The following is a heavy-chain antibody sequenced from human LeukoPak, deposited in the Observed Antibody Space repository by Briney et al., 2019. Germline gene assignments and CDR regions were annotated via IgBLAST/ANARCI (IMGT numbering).Heavy chain of an antibody. CDR1: GCTFSSYG. CDR2: ISYDGSNK. J-gene: IGHJ3*02. CDR3: AKSTVVNAFDI. V-gene: IGHV3-30*18. D-gene: IGHD4-23*01. Sequence: GGTLRLSCAASGCTFSSYGMHWVRQAPGKGLEWVAVISYDGSNKYYADSVKGRFTISRDNSKNTLYLQMNSLRAEDTAVYYCAKSTVVNAFDIWGQGTMVTVSS.